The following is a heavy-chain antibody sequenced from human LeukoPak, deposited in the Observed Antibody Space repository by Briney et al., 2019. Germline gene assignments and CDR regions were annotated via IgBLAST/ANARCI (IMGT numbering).Heavy chain of an antibody. J-gene: IGHJ4*02. CDR2: IYHTGST. Sequence: PSETLSLTCTVSGGSISNYYWSWIRQPPGKGLECIGYIYHTGSTSYNPSLKSRVTISVDTSKNRFSLNLNSVTAADTAVYFCARSPSGYRFDYWGQGALVTVSS. CDR3: ARSPSGYRFDY. D-gene: IGHD3-22*01. V-gene: IGHV4-59*01. CDR1: GGSISNYY.